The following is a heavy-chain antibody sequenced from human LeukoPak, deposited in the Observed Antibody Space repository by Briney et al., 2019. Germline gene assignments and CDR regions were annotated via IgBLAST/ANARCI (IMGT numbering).Heavy chain of an antibody. CDR3: AKDQVIAAAANSDY. CDR1: GFTFSRHA. CDR2: INDNGGIT. Sequence: PGGSLRLSCSGAGFTFSRHAMHWVRQAPGKGLEYVSTINDNGGITYYADSVKGRFTISRDNSKNTLYLQMNSLRAEDTAVYYCAKDQVIAAAANSDYWGQGTLVTVSS. V-gene: IGHV3-64*04. D-gene: IGHD6-13*01. J-gene: IGHJ4*02.